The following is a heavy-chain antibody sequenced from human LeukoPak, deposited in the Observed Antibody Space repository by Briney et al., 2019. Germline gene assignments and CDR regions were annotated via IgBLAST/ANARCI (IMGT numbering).Heavy chain of an antibody. CDR1: GFTLSNYW. CDR2: INTDGTTT. J-gene: IGHJ4*02. Sequence: GGSLRLSCAASGFTLSNYWMHWVRQAPGKGLVWVSHINTDGTTTNYADSVKGGFTISRDTAENTLYLQMNSLRAEDTAVYYCARFGWVPPAHFDYWGQGTLVTVSS. CDR3: ARFGWVPPAHFDY. V-gene: IGHV3-74*01. D-gene: IGHD3-10*01.